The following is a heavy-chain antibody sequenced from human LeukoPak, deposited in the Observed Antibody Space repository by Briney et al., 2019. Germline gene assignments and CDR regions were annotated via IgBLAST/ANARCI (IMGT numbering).Heavy chain of an antibody. V-gene: IGHV3-48*02. Sequence: PGGSLRLSCVASGFAVGSNYMSWVRQAPGKGLEWVSFISTRSSTIYYADSVKGRFTISRDNAKNSLYLQMNSLRDEDTAVYYCATAGWSDYWGQGTLVTVSS. CDR3: ATAGWSDY. D-gene: IGHD2-8*01. CDR1: GFAVGSNY. CDR2: ISTRSSTI. J-gene: IGHJ4*02.